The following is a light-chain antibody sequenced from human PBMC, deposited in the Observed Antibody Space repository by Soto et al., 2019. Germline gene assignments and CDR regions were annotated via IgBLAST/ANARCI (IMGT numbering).Light chain of an antibody. Sequence: DIQLTQSPSFLPASVGDRVTITCRASQGISNYLALYQQKPGKAPNLLIYSASTLHTGVPSRFSGSGSGTDFTLTISRLQPEDFATYYCQQLTSSQPWTFGQGTKVEIK. CDR1: QGISNY. V-gene: IGKV1-9*01. CDR3: QQLTSSQPWT. J-gene: IGKJ1*01. CDR2: SAS.